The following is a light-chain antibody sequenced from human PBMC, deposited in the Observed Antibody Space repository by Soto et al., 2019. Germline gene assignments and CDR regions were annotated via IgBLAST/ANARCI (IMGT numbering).Light chain of an antibody. V-gene: IGKV1-5*03. CDR2: KAS. Sequence: DIQMTQSPSTLSASVGDRVTITCRASQSINSWLAWYQQKPGKAPKLLIYKASSLESGVPSRFSGSGSGTEFTLTISSLQSDDFATYYCQQYSSYWTFGQGTKVEIK. CDR1: QSINSW. CDR3: QQYSSYWT. J-gene: IGKJ1*01.